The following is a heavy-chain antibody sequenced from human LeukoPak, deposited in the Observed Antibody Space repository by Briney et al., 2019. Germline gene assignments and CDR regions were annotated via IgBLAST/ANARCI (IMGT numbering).Heavy chain of an antibody. J-gene: IGHJ4*02. CDR1: GGSFSGYY. V-gene: IGHV4-34*01. Sequence: PSETLSLTCAVYGGSFSGYYWSWIRQPPGKGLEWIGEINHSGSTNYNPSLKSRVTISVDTSKNQLSLKLSSVNAADTAVYYCARRNWGFDYWGQGTLVTVSS. CDR3: ARRNWGFDY. D-gene: IGHD7-27*01. CDR2: INHSGST.